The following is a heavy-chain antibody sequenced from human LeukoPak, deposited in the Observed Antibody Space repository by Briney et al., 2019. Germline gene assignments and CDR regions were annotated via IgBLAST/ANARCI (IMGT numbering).Heavy chain of an antibody. V-gene: IGHV3-23*01. CDR1: GFTFSTFA. D-gene: IGHD3-3*01. Sequence: GGSLRLSCAASGFTFSTFAMIWVRQPPGKGLEWVSSIFPSGGEIHYADSVKGRFTISRDNSKNTLYLQMNSLRAEDTAVYYCAKDLSITIFGVVVWGKGTTVTVSS. CDR2: IFPSGGEI. J-gene: IGHJ6*04. CDR3: AKDLSITIFGVVV.